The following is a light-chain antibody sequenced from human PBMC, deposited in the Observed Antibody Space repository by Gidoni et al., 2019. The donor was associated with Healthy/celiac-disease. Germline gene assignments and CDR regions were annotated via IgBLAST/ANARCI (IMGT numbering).Light chain of an antibody. J-gene: IGKJ1*01. Sequence: DIQMTQSPSTLSASVGDSVTITCRASQSISSWLAWYQQKPGKAPKLLIYKAYSLESGVPSRFSGSGSGTEFTLTISSLQPDDFATYYCQQYNSYSRTFXQXTKVXIK. CDR2: KAY. V-gene: IGKV1-5*03. CDR1: QSISSW. CDR3: QQYNSYSRT.